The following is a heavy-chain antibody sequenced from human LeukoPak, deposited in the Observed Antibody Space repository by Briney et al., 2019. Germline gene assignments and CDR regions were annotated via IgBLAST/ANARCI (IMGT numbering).Heavy chain of an antibody. J-gene: IGHJ4*02. CDR3: ARHAEYYDFWSGRHDQYYFDY. D-gene: IGHD3-3*01. Sequence: SQTLSLTCAVSGGSISSGSYYWSWIRQPAGKGLEWIGRIYTSGSTNYNPSLKSRVTISVDTSKNQFSLKLSSVTAADTAVYYCARHAEYYDFWSGRHDQYYFDYWGQGTLVTVSS. V-gene: IGHV4-61*02. CDR2: IYTSGST. CDR1: GGSISSGSYY.